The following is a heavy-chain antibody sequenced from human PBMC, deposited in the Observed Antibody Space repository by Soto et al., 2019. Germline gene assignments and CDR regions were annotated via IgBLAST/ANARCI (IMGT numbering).Heavy chain of an antibody. V-gene: IGHV3-30-3*01. Sequence: QVQLVESGGGVVQPGRSLRLSCAASGFTFSSYAMHWVRQAPGKGLEWVAVISYDGSNKYYADSVKGRFTISRDNSKNTPYLQMNSLRAEDTAVYYRARAYYYDSSGYWPLDYWGQGTLVTVSS. CDR1: GFTFSSYA. CDR3: ARAYYYDSSGYWPLDY. J-gene: IGHJ4*02. D-gene: IGHD3-22*01. CDR2: ISYDGSNK.